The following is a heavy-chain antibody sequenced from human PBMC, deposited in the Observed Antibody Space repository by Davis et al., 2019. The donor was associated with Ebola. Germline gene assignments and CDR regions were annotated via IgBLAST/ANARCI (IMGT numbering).Heavy chain of an antibody. D-gene: IGHD6-19*01. CDR1: GFSFGDYW. Sequence: PGVSLRLSCAASGFSFGDYWMTWVRQVPGKGLEWVGKIKYDGSDKYYVDSVKGRFTISRDNAKNSLFLQMNSLTVEDTAIYYCVKDSGWQMSPWGQGTLVIVSS. CDR3: VKDSGWQMSP. V-gene: IGHV3-7*01. CDR2: IKYDGSDK. J-gene: IGHJ5*02.